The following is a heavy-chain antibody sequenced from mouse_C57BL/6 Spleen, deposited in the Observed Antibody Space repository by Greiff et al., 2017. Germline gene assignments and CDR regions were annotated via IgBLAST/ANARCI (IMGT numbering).Heavy chain of an antibody. V-gene: IGHV1-61*01. Sequence: VQLQQPGAELVRPGSSVQLSCKASGYTFTSYWMDWVKQRPGQGLEWIGNIYPSDSETHYNQKFKDKATLTVDKSSSTAYMQLSSLTSEDSAVYYCAREGTTVVASFDYWGQGTTLTVSS. CDR3: AREGTTVVASFDY. J-gene: IGHJ2*01. D-gene: IGHD1-1*01. CDR1: GYTFTSYW. CDR2: IYPSDSET.